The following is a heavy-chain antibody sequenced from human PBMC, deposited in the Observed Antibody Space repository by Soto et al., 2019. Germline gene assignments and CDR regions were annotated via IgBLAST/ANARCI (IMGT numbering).Heavy chain of an antibody. Sequence: QVQLQQWGAGLLKPSETLSLTCAVYGGSFSDHFWSWIRQSPGKGLEWIGEITDRGTTKYKAALRSRVSISLDTSTNQFSLRLNSVTAADTAVYFCVRGHRAVTQGGGKFYYYVYGMDVWGPGTTVTVSS. J-gene: IGHJ6*02. V-gene: IGHV4-34*02. CDR2: ITDRGTT. D-gene: IGHD4-17*01. CDR3: VRGHRAVTQGGGKFYYYVYGMDV. CDR1: GGSFSDHF.